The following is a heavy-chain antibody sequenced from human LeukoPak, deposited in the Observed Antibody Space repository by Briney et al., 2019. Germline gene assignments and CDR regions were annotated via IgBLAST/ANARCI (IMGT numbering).Heavy chain of an antibody. J-gene: IGHJ6*03. CDR2: ISYGGGT. D-gene: IGHD6-13*01. Sequence: SETLSLTCSVSGGSIRNYFSIWIRQSPGKRLEWLGHISYGGGTTYNPSLRSRVTLSLDTSNNQFSLKLSSVTAADTAVYYCARESYCSSIRYPWADNYFYMDVWGKGTTVTVSS. V-gene: IGHV4-59*01. CDR1: GGSIRNYF. CDR3: ARESYCSSIRYPWADNYFYMDV.